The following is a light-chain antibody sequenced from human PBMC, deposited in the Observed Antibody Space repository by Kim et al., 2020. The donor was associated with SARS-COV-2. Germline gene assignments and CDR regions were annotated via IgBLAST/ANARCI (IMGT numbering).Light chain of an antibody. CDR3: QQSYSTPPT. J-gene: IGKJ1*01. CDR2: GAS. V-gene: IGKV1-39*01. CDR1: QSISRF. Sequence: ASVGDRVTITCRASQSISRFFNWYQQKPGEAPTLLIYGASRLQSGVPSRFSGSGSGTDFTLTISSLQPEDFATYYCQQSYSTPPTFGQGTKVDIK.